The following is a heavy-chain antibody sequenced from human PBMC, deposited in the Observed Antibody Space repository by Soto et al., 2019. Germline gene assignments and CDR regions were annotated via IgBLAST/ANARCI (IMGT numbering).Heavy chain of an antibody. V-gene: IGHV4-39*01. J-gene: IGHJ4*02. CDR1: GGSISSSSYY. CDR2: IYYSGST. CDR3: ARREYYDSSGRDY. D-gene: IGHD3-22*01. Sequence: SETLSLTCTVSGGSISSSSYYWGWIRQPPGKGLEWIGSIYYSGSTYYNPSLKSRVTISVDTSKNQFSLKLSSVTAADTAVYYCARREYYDSSGRDYWGQGTLVTVS.